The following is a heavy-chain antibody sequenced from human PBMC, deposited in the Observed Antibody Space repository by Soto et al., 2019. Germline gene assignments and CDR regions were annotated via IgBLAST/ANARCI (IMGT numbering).Heavy chain of an antibody. CDR1: GFTFSGSA. Sequence: EVQLVESGGGLVQPGGSLKLSCAASGFTFSGSAMHWVRQASGKGLEWVGRIRSKANTYATAYAMSVKGRFTISRDASRNTAYLQMNCLKTEDTAVYYCARGFYDFWSGHPKRLDYWGQGTVVTVFS. D-gene: IGHD3-3*01. CDR3: ARGFYDFWSGHPKRLDY. J-gene: IGHJ4*02. V-gene: IGHV3-73*02. CDR2: IRSKANTYAT.